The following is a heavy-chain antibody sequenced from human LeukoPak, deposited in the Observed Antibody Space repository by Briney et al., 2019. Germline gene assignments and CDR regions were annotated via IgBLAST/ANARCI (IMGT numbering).Heavy chain of an antibody. CDR2: IRSKANSYAT. V-gene: IGHV3-73*01. CDR3: TRRVTYYYDLTEW. Sequence: GGSLRLSCAASGFTFSGSAMHWVRQASGKGLEWVGRIRSKANSYATAYAASVKGRFTISRDDSKNTAYLQMNSLKTEDTAVYYCTRRVTYYYDLTEWWGQGTLVTVSS. D-gene: IGHD3-22*01. J-gene: IGHJ4*02. CDR1: GFTFSGSA.